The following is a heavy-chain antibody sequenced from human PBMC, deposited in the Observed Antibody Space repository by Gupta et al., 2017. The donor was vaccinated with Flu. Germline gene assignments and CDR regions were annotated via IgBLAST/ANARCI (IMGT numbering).Heavy chain of an antibody. CDR1: GATFSIHS. D-gene: IGHD5-12*01. V-gene: IGHV1-69*01. J-gene: IGHJ4*02. CDR3: ARGNYSGYDTFHF. CDR2: IIPIFGAA. Sequence: QVQLEQSGAEVKKPGSSVKVSCKASGATFSIHSITWVRQAPGQGLEWMGGIIPIFGAAKNAQKFQGRVTITADDSTSTGFLELSSLRSEDTAVYYCARGNYSGYDTFHFWGQGTLITVSS.